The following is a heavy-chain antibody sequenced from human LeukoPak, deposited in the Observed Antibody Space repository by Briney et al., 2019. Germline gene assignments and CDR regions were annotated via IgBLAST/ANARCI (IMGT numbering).Heavy chain of an antibody. V-gene: IGHV4-39*01. CDR1: TDSITSDSYS. CDR2: INYGGTT. D-gene: IGHD1-1*01. CDR3: ARQPMTGYWNYYFYGMDV. J-gene: IGHJ6*02. Sequence: SETLSLTCTVSTDSITSDSYSWAWIRQSPGKGLEWIGSINYGGTTFYNPALKSRVTFSIATPKRQFSLSPRSVSAADTAVYYCARQPMTGYWNYYFYGMDVWGQGTTVIVSS.